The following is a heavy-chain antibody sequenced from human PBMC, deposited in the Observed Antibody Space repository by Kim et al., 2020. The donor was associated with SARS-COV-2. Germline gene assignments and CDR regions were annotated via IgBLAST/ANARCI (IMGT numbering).Heavy chain of an antibody. V-gene: IGHV4-4*02. CDR2: T. Sequence: TSYNPSLKTRVNISVDQSKNQFSLTLSSVTAADTAVYYCARQHYYYGMDVWGQGTTVTVSS. CDR3: ARQHYYYGMDV. J-gene: IGHJ6*02.